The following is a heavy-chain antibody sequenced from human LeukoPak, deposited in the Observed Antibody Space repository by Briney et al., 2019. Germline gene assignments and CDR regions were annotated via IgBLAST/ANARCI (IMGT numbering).Heavy chain of an antibody. CDR3: ARAGAAAGTSPIDP. D-gene: IGHD6-13*01. V-gene: IGHV1-18*01. CDR1: GYTFTSYG. J-gene: IGHJ5*02. CDR2: ISAYNGNT. Sequence: ASVKVSCKASGYTFTSYGISWVRQAPGQGLECMGWISAYNGNTNYAQKLQGRVTMTTDTSTSTAYMELRSLRSDDTAVYYCARAGAAAGTSPIDPWGQGTLVTVSS.